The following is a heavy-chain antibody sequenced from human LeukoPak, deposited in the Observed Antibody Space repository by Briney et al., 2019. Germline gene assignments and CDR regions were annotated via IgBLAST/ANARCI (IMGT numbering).Heavy chain of an antibody. V-gene: IGHV4-34*01. CDR2: INHSGST. Sequence: SETLSLSCAVYGGAFSGYYWSWIREPPGKGLEGIGEINHSGSTNYDTSLKSRVTMSVDMSKSQFSLNLSSVNAADTAVYYCAREACSGGSCYPDYWGQGTLVTVSS. J-gene: IGHJ4*02. CDR3: AREACSGGSCYPDY. D-gene: IGHD2-15*01. CDR1: GGAFSGYY.